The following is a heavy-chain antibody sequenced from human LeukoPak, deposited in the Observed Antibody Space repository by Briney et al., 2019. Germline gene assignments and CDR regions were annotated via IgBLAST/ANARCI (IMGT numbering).Heavy chain of an antibody. J-gene: IGHJ6*03. CDR2: IDYSGGST. Sequence: GGSLRLSCTASGFTLSSYEMSWIRQAPGKGLEWVSSIDYSGGSTRYADSVKGRFTISRDNSKNTLYLQMNSLRAEDTAVYYCAKGVGATDYYYYYMDVWGKGTTVTVSS. CDR3: AKGVGATDYYYYYMDV. D-gene: IGHD1-26*01. CDR1: GFTLSSYE. V-gene: IGHV3-23*01.